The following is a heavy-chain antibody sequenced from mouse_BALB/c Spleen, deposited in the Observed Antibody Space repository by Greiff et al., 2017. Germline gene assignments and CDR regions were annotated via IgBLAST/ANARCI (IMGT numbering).Heavy chain of an antibody. CDR2: INSNGGST. CDR1: GFTFSSYG. V-gene: IGHV5-6-3*01. Sequence: EVMLVESGGGLVQPGGSLKLSCAASGFTFSSYGMSWVRQTPDKRLELVATINSNGGSTYYPDSVKGRFTISRDNAKNTLYLQMSSLKSEDTAMYYCARDKTPYRYDYWGQGTTLTVSS. CDR3: ARDKTPYRYDY. J-gene: IGHJ2*01. D-gene: IGHD2-14*01.